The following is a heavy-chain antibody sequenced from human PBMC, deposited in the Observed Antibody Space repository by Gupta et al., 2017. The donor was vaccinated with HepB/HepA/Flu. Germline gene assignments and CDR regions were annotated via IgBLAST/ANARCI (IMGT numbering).Heavy chain of an antibody. CDR1: GCSISRNSYY. J-gene: IGHJ5*02. CDR3: AGPLEVGARFAP. V-gene: IGHV4-39*01. Sequence: QLLLQESGPGLVRPSQTLSRTCSVSGCSISRNSYYWAWIRQPPGKGLEWLGTVNYHGDTYYNPSLKSRITISVDTSKSQFSLNLSSMPAAETAMYYCAGPLEVGARFAPWGQGILVTVSS. CDR2: VNYHGDT. D-gene: IGHD1-26*01.